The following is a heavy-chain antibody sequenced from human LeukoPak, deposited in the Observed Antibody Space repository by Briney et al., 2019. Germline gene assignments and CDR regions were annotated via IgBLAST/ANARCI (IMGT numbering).Heavy chain of an antibody. V-gene: IGHV3-30*15. CDR1: GFMFTGFA. Sequence: GGSLRLSCAASGFMFTGFAMHWVRQAPGKGLQWLAVISYDGKVKFYGDSVKGRFTISRDDSKNMLYLQMSSLRPEDTAVYYCARDMIRGQPDYLDYWGQGTLVTVSS. CDR2: ISYDGKVK. D-gene: IGHD3-10*01. CDR3: ARDMIRGQPDYLDY. J-gene: IGHJ4*02.